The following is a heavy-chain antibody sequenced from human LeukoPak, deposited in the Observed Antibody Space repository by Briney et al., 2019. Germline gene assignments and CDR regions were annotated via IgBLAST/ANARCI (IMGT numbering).Heavy chain of an antibody. J-gene: IGHJ4*02. CDR2: IWYDGSNK. V-gene: IGHV3-33*06. CDR1: GFTFGSYG. Sequence: PGRSLRLSCAASGFTFGSYGMHWVRQAPGKGLEWVAVIWYDGSNKYYADSVKGRFTISRDNSKNTLYLQMNSLRAEDTAVYYCAKDTAMVYYFDYWGQGTLVTVSS. CDR3: AKDTAMVYYFDY. D-gene: IGHD5-18*01.